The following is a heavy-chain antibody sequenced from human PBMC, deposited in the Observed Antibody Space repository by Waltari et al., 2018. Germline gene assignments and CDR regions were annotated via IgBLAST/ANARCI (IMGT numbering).Heavy chain of an antibody. D-gene: IGHD3-10*01. CDR3: ARGGGGFGDYYYYMDV. V-gene: IGHV3-20*01. CDR2: INWNGERT. J-gene: IGHJ6*03. CDR1: AVPSADYG. Sequence: EVRLVESGGGVVRPGAPLSLSCAASAVPSADYGIIWFRQAPRKGLEWVSGINWNGERTGYAASVKGRFTTARDNARNSLYLQMNSLRTEDTALYHCARGGGGFGDYYYYMDVWGKGTTVTVSS.